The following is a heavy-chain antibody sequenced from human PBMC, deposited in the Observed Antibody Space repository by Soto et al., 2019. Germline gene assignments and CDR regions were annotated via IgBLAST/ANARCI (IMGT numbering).Heavy chain of an antibody. CDR1: GFTFSSYA. CDR3: AKAPYYGFEVGHFDY. CDR2: ISGSGGST. D-gene: IGHD3-10*01. J-gene: IGHJ4*02. V-gene: IGHV3-23*01. Sequence: PGGSLRLSCAASGFTFSSYAMSWVRQAPGKGLEWVSAISGSGGSTYYADSVKGRFTISRDNSKNTLYLQMNSLRAEDTAVYYYAKAPYYGFEVGHFDYWGQGTLVTVSS.